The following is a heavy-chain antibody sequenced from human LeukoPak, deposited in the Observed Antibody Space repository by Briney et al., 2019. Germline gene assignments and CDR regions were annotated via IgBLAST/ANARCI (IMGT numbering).Heavy chain of an antibody. CDR1: GGSFSGYY. CDR3: ARGAPGY. J-gene: IGHJ4*02. V-gene: IGHV4-34*01. CDR2: INHSGIT. Sequence: SETLSLTCAVYGGSFSGYYWTWIRQPPGKGLEWIGEINHSGITNYNPSLKGRVTMSVDTSKNQFSLNLSSVTAADTAVYYCARGAPGYWGQGTLVTVSS.